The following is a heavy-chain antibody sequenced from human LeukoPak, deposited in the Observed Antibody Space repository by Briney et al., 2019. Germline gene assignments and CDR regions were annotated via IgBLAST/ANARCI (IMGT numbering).Heavy chain of an antibody. V-gene: IGHV4-38-2*02. CDR2: INHSGST. J-gene: IGHJ3*02. CDR1: DYSISSGYY. D-gene: IGHD2-15*01. CDR3: ARYCSGGSCSEGEFDI. Sequence: SETLSLTCTVSDYSISSGYYWSWIRQPPGKGLEWIGEINHSGSTYYNPSLKSRVTISVDTSKNQFSLKLRSVTAADTAVFYCARYCSGGSCSEGEFDIWGQGTMVTVSS.